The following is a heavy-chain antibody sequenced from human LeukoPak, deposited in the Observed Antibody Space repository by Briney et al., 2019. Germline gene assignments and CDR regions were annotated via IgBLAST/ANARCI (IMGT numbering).Heavy chain of an antibody. J-gene: IGHJ3*02. V-gene: IGHV5-51*01. CDR2: FYPGDSDT. CDR1: GYSFTSYW. Sequence: GESLKISCKASGYSFTSYWTGWVRQMPGKGLDYMGIFYPGDSDTRYSPSFLGQVTISADKSISTAYLQWSSLKASDTAIYYCARRRTGNWGAFDIWGQGTMVTVSS. CDR3: ARRRTGNWGAFDI. D-gene: IGHD1-1*01.